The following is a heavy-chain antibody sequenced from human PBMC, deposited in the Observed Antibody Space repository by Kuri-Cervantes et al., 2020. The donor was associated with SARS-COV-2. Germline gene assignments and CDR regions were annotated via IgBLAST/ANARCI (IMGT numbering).Heavy chain of an antibody. Sequence: SLKISGAASGFPFDDYVMHWVRQAPGKGLEWVSGISWNSGNIGYADSVKGRFTISRDNAKNSLYLQMNRLRAEDMALYYCPKLVATNDVFDIWGQRTMVTVSS. CDR3: PKLVATNDVFDI. J-gene: IGHJ3*02. V-gene: IGHV3-9*03. CDR2: ISWNSGNI. D-gene: IGHD5-12*01. CDR1: GFPFDDYV.